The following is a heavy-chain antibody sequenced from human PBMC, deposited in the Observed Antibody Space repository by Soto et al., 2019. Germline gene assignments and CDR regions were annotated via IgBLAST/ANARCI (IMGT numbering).Heavy chain of an antibody. CDR2: ISSSSSTI. D-gene: IGHD4-17*01. CDR3: ARDRLKGYGVFYYYYGMDV. V-gene: IGHV3-48*02. Sequence: EVQLVESGGGLVQPGGSLRLSCAASGFTFSSYSMNWVRQAPGKGLEWVSYISSSSSTIYYADSVKGRFTISRDNAKNSLYLQMNSLRDEDTAVYYCARDRLKGYGVFYYYYGMDVWGQGTTVTVSS. J-gene: IGHJ6*02. CDR1: GFTFSSYS.